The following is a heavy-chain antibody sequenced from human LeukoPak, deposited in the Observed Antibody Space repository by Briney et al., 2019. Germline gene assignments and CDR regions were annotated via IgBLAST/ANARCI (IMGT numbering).Heavy chain of an antibody. J-gene: IGHJ4*02. Sequence: PGRSLRLSCAASGFTFSSYAMHWVRQAPGKGLEWVAVISYGGSNKYYADSVKGRFTISRDNSKNTLYLQMNSLRTEDAAVYYCAREARGGNFDYWGQGTLVTVSS. V-gene: IGHV3-30-3*01. CDR3: AREARGGNFDY. D-gene: IGHD2-15*01. CDR1: GFTFSSYA. CDR2: ISYGGSNK.